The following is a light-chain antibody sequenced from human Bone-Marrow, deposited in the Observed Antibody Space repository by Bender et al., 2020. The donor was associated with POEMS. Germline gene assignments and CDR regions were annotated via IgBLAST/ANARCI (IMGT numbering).Light chain of an antibody. Sequence: QSVLIQPPSASGTPGQRVTISCSGGSSNIGAHAVNWYQHLPGTAPKLLIYSSHRRPSEVPDRFSGSRSGTSASLAISGLQSEAEADYYCAVWGDSLNGWVFGGGTKLTVL. CDR2: SSH. V-gene: IGLV1-44*01. CDR1: SSNIGAHA. CDR3: AVWGDSLNGWV. J-gene: IGLJ3*02.